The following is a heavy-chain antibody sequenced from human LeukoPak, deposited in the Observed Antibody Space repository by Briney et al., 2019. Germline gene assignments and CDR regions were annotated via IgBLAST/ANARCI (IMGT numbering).Heavy chain of an antibody. CDR2: IYYSGST. CDR3: ARTYSGYPWYFDY. CDR1: GGSISSYY. Sequence: SETLSLTCTVSGGSISSYYWSWIRQPPGKGLEWIGYIYYSGSTYYNPSLKSRVTISVDTSKNQFSLKLSSVTAADTAVYYCARTYSGYPWYFDYWGQGTLVTVSS. D-gene: IGHD5-12*01. J-gene: IGHJ4*02. V-gene: IGHV4-59*01.